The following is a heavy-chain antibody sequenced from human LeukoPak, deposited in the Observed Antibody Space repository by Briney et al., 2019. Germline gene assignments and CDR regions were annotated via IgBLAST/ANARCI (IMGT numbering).Heavy chain of an antibody. V-gene: IGHV3-23*01. D-gene: IGHD3-22*01. CDR1: GFTFSSYA. CDR2: ISGSGGST. Sequence: GGSLRLSCAASGFTFSSYAMSWLRQAPGKGLEWVSAISGSGGSTYYADSVKGRFTISRDNSKNTLYLQMNSLRAEDTAVYYCAKDRGYYYDSSGFLDYWGQGTLVTVSS. CDR3: AKDRGYYYDSSGFLDY. J-gene: IGHJ4*02.